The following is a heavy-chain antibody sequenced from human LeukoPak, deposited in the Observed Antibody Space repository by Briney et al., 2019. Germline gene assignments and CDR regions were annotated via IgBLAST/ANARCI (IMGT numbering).Heavy chain of an antibody. V-gene: IGHV4-39*01. Sequence: SETLSFTCTVSGGSISSSSYYWGWIRQPPGKGLEWIGSIYYSGSTYYNPSLKSRVTISVDTSKNQFSLKLSSVTAADTAVYYCARHVGYCSGGSCYPEYYFDYWGQGTLVTVSS. J-gene: IGHJ4*02. CDR2: IYYSGST. CDR1: GGSISSSSYY. CDR3: ARHVGYCSGGSCYPEYYFDY. D-gene: IGHD2-15*01.